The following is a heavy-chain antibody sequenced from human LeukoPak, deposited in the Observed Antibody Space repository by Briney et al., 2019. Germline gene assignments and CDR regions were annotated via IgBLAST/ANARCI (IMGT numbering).Heavy chain of an antibody. V-gene: IGHV4-39*01. CDR3: ARSGWPMGGFDP. CDR1: GDSISSETYH. CDR2: IYYAGST. J-gene: IGHJ5*02. Sequence: KSSETLSLTCTVSGDSISSETYHWGWIRQPPGQGLQWIGSIYYAGSTYYNPSLKSRVSISVDTSKDQFSLTLFPVTAADTAVYYCARSGWPMGGFDPWGQGILVTVSS. D-gene: IGHD3-10*01.